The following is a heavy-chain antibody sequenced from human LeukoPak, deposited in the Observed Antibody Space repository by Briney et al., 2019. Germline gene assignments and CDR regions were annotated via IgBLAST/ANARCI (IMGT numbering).Heavy chain of an antibody. Sequence: ASVKVSCKASGYTFTSYGISWVRQAPGQGLEWMGWLSAYNGNTNYAQKLQGRVTMTTDTSTSTAYMELRSLRSDDTAVYYCARAPTYYDFWSGYYHYYYGMDVWGQGTTVTVSS. CDR1: GYTFTSYG. V-gene: IGHV1-18*01. J-gene: IGHJ6*02. CDR2: LSAYNGNT. D-gene: IGHD3-3*01. CDR3: ARAPTYYDFWSGYYHYYYGMDV.